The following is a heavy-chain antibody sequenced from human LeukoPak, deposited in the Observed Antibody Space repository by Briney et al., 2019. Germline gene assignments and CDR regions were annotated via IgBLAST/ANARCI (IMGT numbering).Heavy chain of an antibody. CDR2: IWYDGSNK. CDR3: ARDGGYSSSWSYYYYGMDV. Sequence: GRSLRLSCAASGFTFSSYGMHWVRQAPGKGLEWVAVIWYDGSNKYYADSVKGRFTISRDNSKNTLYLQMNSLRAEDTAVHYCARDGGYSSSWSYYYYGMDVWGKGTTVTVSS. CDR1: GFTFSSYG. J-gene: IGHJ6*04. D-gene: IGHD6-13*01. V-gene: IGHV3-33*01.